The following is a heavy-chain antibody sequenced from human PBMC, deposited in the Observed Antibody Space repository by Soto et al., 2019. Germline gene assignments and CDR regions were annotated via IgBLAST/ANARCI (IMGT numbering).Heavy chain of an antibody. J-gene: IGHJ4*02. CDR2: ISYTVDA. CDR1: AGSISRYY. V-gene: IGHV4-59*01. CDR3: VGSLMSRAMESFDY. Sequence: HVQLQESGPGLVKPSEPLSLTCSVSAGSISRYYWGWVRQSPGAGLEWIAHISYTVDASYNPSLKSRVTISLDTSKNQIALSLMSVTAADTAVYYCVGSLMSRAMESFDYWGQGTLVTVTS. D-gene: IGHD5-18*01.